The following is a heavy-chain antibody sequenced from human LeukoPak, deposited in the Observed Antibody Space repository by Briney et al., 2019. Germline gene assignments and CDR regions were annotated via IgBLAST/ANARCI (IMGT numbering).Heavy chain of an antibody. Sequence: GRPQRLSCGASGFTFSDYSMNWARQAPGKGLAWVASITSAGGYKYYADSVKGRFTISRDNAQNSLFLQMNSLRAEDTAVYFCATSGGFVLPNAITGNWYMDVWGRGTSVTVSS. J-gene: IGHJ6*03. V-gene: IGHV3-21*01. CDR1: GFTFSDYS. CDR3: ATSGGFVLPNAITGNWYMDV. D-gene: IGHD2-2*01. CDR2: ITSAGGYK.